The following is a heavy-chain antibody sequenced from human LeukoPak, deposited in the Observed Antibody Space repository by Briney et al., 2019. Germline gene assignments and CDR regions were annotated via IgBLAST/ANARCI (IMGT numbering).Heavy chain of an antibody. V-gene: IGHV3-48*03. D-gene: IGHD6-19*01. CDR3: ARDSADSGWLDY. CDR1: GFTFSSYE. CDR2: ISSSGSPI. J-gene: IGHJ4*02. Sequence: GGSLRLSCAASGFTFSSYETNWVRQAPGKGLEWVSYISSSGSPIYYADSVKGRFTISRDNVKNSLHLQMNNLRAEDTAVYYCARDSADSGWLDYWGQGTLVTVSS.